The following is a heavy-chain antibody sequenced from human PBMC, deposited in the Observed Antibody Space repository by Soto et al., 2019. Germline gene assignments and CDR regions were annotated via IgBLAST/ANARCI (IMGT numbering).Heavy chain of an antibody. CDR3: ARAVVRGVIMIDSSGMDV. J-gene: IGHJ6*02. D-gene: IGHD3-10*01. CDR1: CGSISSYY. Sequence: PSETLSLTCTVPCGSISSYYWSWIRQPPGKGLEWIGYIYYSGSTNYNPSLKSRVTISVDTSKNQFSLKLSSVTAADTAVYYCARAVVRGVIMIDSSGMDVWGQGTAVTVSS. V-gene: IGHV4-59*01. CDR2: IYYSGST.